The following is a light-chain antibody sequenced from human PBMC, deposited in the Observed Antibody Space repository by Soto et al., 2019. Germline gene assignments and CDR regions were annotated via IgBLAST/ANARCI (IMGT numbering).Light chain of an antibody. CDR2: GAS. Sequence: EIVLTQSPGTLSLSPGERATLSCRASQSVNSNYLAWYQQKPGQAPRLLFSGASNRATGIPDRFSGSGSGTDFTLTISRLDPEDFAVYYCQQYVDSRWTFGQGTKVEIK. CDR1: QSVNSNY. CDR3: QQYVDSRWT. J-gene: IGKJ1*01. V-gene: IGKV3-20*01.